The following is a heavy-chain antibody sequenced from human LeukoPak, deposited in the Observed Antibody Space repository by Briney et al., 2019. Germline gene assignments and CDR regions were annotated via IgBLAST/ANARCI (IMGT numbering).Heavy chain of an antibody. J-gene: IGHJ4*02. CDR2: ISNTGSTI. CDR3: ARGATSLDY. Sequence: GGSLRLSCAASGFTFSSYEMNWVRQAPGKGLEWVSYISNTGSTIYYADSVKGRFTISRDNAKNSLYLQMNSLRAEDTAAYYCARGATSLDYWGQGTLVTVSS. V-gene: IGHV3-48*03. CDR1: GFTFSSYE. D-gene: IGHD5-24*01.